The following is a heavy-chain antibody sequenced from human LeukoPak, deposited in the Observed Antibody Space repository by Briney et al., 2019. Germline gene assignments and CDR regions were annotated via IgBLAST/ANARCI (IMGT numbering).Heavy chain of an antibody. V-gene: IGHV3-23*01. Sequence: RGSLRLSCSASGFTFTTYGMNWVRQAPGKGLEWVSGIGGSGTRTYYADSVKGRFTISRDNSKNTLYLQMNSLRDEDTAVYYCAKDSHWILFDDWGQGTLVTVSS. CDR2: IGGSGTRT. D-gene: IGHD2-2*03. CDR1: GFTFTTYG. CDR3: AKDSHWILFDD. J-gene: IGHJ4*02.